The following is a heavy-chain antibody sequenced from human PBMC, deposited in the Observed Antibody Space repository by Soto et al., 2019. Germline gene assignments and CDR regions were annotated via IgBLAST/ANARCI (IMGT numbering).Heavy chain of an antibody. CDR2: IHYSGTT. J-gene: IGHJ4*02. Sequence: SETLSLTCTVSGGPMRNYFWTWIRQPPGKGLEWIGYIHYSGTTSFFPSYNPSLRSRVTISEDTSKNQFSLKLLSVTTADTAVYFCAAGEASSRNLAPYYLDFWGQGTLVTVSS. V-gene: IGHV4-59*01. CDR1: GGPMRNYF. D-gene: IGHD6-13*01. CDR3: AAGEASSRNLAPYYLDF.